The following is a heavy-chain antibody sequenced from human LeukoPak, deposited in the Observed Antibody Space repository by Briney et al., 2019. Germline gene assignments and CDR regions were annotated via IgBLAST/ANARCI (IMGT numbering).Heavy chain of an antibody. J-gene: IGHJ4*02. CDR3: ARVGTSGWTSDY. V-gene: IGHV3-48*03. D-gene: IGHD6-19*01. CDR2: ISGSGATI. CDR1: GFTFSSYE. Sequence: GGSLRLSCAASGFTFSSYEMNWVRQAPGKGLEWVSYISGSGATIYYADSVKGRFTVSRDNAKNSLDLQMNSLRVEDTAVYYCARVGTSGWTSDYWGQGTLVTVSS.